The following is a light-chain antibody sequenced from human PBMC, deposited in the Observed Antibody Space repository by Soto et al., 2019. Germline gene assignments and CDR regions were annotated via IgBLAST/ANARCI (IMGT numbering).Light chain of an antibody. CDR3: QQYGHSSWT. Sequence: EIVLTQSPGTLSLSPGERATLSCRASQSVDSKYLAWYQQKPGQAPRILIFAASSRATGIPDRFSGSGSGTDFTLTISRLEPGDFAVYYCQQYGHSSWTFGQGTKVDIK. V-gene: IGKV3-20*01. CDR1: QSVDSKY. CDR2: AAS. J-gene: IGKJ1*01.